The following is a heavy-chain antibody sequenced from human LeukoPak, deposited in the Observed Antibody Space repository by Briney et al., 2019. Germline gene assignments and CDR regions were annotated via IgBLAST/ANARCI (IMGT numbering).Heavy chain of an antibody. Sequence: SETLSLTCTVSGGSISSGDYYWSWIRQPPRKGLEWIGYIYYSGSTYYNPSLKSRVTISVDTSKNQFSLKLSSVTAADTAVYYCAREPSDCSSTSCYLNYFDYWGQGTLVTVSS. J-gene: IGHJ4*02. CDR2: IYYSGST. V-gene: IGHV4-30-4*08. CDR1: GGSISSGDYY. D-gene: IGHD2-2*01. CDR3: AREPSDCSSTSCYLNYFDY.